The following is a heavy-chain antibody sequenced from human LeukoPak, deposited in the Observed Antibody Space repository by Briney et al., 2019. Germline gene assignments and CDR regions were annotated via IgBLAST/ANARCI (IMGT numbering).Heavy chain of an antibody. Sequence: PGGSLRLSCAASGFTFSNAWMSWVRQAPGKGLEWVARIKSKTDGGTTDYAAPVKGRFTISRDDSKNTLYLQMSSLKTEDTAVYYCAKEVGYSWGGGFDYWGQGTLVTVSS. J-gene: IGHJ4*02. V-gene: IGHV3-15*01. D-gene: IGHD5-18*01. CDR1: GFTFSNAW. CDR3: AKEVGYSWGGGFDY. CDR2: IKSKTDGGTT.